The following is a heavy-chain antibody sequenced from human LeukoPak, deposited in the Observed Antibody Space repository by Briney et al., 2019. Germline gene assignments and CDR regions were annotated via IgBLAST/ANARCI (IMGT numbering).Heavy chain of an antibody. Sequence: SETLSLTCTVSGGSISSSSYYWGWIRQPPGKGLEWIGSIYYSGNTYYNPSLKSRVTISVDTSKNQFSLKLSSVTAADTAVYYCARRYYYDSSGYAFDIWGQGTMVTVSS. J-gene: IGHJ3*02. CDR1: GGSISSSSYY. CDR3: ARRYYYDSSGYAFDI. CDR2: IYYSGNT. D-gene: IGHD3-22*01. V-gene: IGHV4-39*07.